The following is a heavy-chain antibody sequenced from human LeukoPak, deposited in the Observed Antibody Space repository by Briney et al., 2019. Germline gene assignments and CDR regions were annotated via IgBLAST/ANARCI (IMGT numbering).Heavy chain of an antibody. CDR2: INPNSGGT. V-gene: IGHV1-2*06. CDR1: GGTFSSYA. J-gene: IGHJ4*02. Sequence: ASVKVSCKASGGTFSSYAISWVRQAPGQGLEWMGRINPNSGGTNYAQKFQGRVTMTRDTSISTAYMELSRLRSDDTAVYYCARTSGWYTHFDYWGQGTLVTVSS. CDR3: ARTSGWYTHFDY. D-gene: IGHD6-19*01.